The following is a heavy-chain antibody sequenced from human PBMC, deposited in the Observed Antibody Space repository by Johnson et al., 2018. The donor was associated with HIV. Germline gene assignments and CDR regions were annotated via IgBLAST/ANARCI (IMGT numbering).Heavy chain of an antibody. J-gene: IGHJ3*02. V-gene: IGHV3-30*04. CDR2: ISYEGSNK. D-gene: IGHD1-26*01. Sequence: QVQLVESGGGVVQPGRSLRLSCAASGFTFSSYAMHWVRQAPGKGLEWVAVISYEGSNKYYADSVKGRFTISRDNSKNTLYLQMNSLRAEDTAVYYCAKDLGIVGAVHRTFDIWGQGTMVTVSS. CDR1: GFTFSSYA. CDR3: AKDLGIVGAVHRTFDI.